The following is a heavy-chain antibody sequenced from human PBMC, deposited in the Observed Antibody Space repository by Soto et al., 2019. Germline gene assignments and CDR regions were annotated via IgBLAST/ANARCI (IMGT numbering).Heavy chain of an antibody. Sequence: SVKVSCKASGGTFSSYAISWVRQAPGQGLEWMGGIIPIFGTANYAQKFQGRVTITADESTSTAYMELRSLRSDDTAVYYCARAKDYGDSYYGMDVWGQGTTVTVSS. D-gene: IGHD4-17*01. CDR2: IIPIFGTA. CDR1: GGTFSSYA. V-gene: IGHV1-69*13. CDR3: ARAKDYGDSYYGMDV. J-gene: IGHJ6*02.